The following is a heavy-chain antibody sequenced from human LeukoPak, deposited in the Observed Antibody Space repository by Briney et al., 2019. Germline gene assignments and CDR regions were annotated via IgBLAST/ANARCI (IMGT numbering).Heavy chain of an antibody. D-gene: IGHD2-15*01. CDR1: GGSVSSGSYY. V-gene: IGHV4-61*01. CDR2: IYYSGST. CDR3: ARGAHIVGGMDV. Sequence: SETLSLTCTVSGGSVSSGSYYWSWIRQPPGKGLEWIGYIYYSGSTNYNPSLKSRVTISVDTSKNQFSLKLSSVTAADTAVYYCARGAHIVGGMDVWGQGTTVTVSS. J-gene: IGHJ6*02.